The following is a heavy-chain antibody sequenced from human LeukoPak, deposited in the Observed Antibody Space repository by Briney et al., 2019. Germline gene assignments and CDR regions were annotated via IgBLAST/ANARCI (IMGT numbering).Heavy chain of an antibody. CDR2: IYYSGTT. CDR3: ARGHYDIVTGYYKVWYFDY. J-gene: IGHJ4*02. Sequence: SETLSLTCTVSGGSISSSSYFWGWVRQPPGKGLEWIGSIYYSGTTYYNPSLKSRVTFSVDTSKNQFSLKLTSVTAADTAVYFCARGHYDIVTGYYKVWYFDYWGQGTLVTVSS. D-gene: IGHD3-9*01. CDR1: GGSISSSSYF. V-gene: IGHV4-39*01.